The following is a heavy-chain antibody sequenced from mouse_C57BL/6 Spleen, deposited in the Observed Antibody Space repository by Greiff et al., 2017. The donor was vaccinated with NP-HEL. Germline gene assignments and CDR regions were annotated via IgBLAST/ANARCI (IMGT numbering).Heavy chain of an antibody. CDR3: ATKVYYGNYGAMDY. V-gene: IGHV1-61*01. Sequence: VKLQQPGAELVRPGSSVKLSCKASGYTFTSYWMDWVKQRPGQGLEWIGNIYPSDSETHYNQKFKDKATLTVDKSSSTAYMQLSSLTSEDSAVYYCATKVYYGNYGAMDYWGQGTSVTVSS. J-gene: IGHJ4*01. D-gene: IGHD2-1*01. CDR2: IYPSDSET. CDR1: GYTFTSYW.